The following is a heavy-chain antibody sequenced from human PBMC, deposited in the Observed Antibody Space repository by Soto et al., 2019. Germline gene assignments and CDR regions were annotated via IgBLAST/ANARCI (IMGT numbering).Heavy chain of an antibody. CDR1: GFTFSSYA. V-gene: IGHV3-23*01. D-gene: IGHD1-1*01. J-gene: IGHJ4*02. Sequence: GGSLRLSCAASGFTFSSYAMSWVRQAPGKGLEWVSAISGSGGSTYYADSVKGRFTFSRDNSKNTLYLQMNSLRAEDTAVYYCAKFGMATTKRSPPYYIDYWGQGALVTVSS. CDR2: ISGSGGST. CDR3: AKFGMATTKRSPPYYIDY.